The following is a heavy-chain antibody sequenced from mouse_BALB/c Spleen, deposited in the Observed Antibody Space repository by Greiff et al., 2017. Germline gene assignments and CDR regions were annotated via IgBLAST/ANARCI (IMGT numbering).Heavy chain of an antibody. CDR1: GYTFTDYN. CDR2: INPNNGGT. Sequence: EVQLQQSGPELVKPGASVKIPCKASGYTFTDYNMDWVKQSHGKSLEWIGDINPNNGGTIYNQKFKGKATLTVDKSSSTAYMELSSLTSEDSAVYYCAREEGGYYVHWGQGTLVTVSA. J-gene: IGHJ3*01. CDR3: AREEGGYYVH. V-gene: IGHV1-18*01. D-gene: IGHD2-3*01.